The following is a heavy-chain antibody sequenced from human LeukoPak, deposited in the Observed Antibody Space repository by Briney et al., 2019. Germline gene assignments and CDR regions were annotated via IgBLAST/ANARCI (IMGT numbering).Heavy chain of an antibody. J-gene: IGHJ4*02. CDR2: IGGLGGST. Sequence: PGGSLRLSCAASGFTFSAHAMAWVRQAPGKGLEWVSGIGGLGGSTYYAGPVKGRFTISRDNSENTLYLEMNSLRADDTAVYYCARDPGVVAFHYFDFWGQGALVTVSS. D-gene: IGHD3-3*01. CDR3: ARDPGVVAFHYFDF. V-gene: IGHV3-23*01. CDR1: GFTFSAHA.